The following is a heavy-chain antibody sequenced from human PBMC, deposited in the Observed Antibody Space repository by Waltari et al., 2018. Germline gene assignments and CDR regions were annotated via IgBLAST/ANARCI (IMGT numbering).Heavy chain of an antibody. Sequence: QMQLQQWGAGLLKPSETLSLTCDATGAPLNGYHWPRSGQSPGRGLEWIGEISPRGTTYYRPSLEVRVAISVDTSKNQLSLKLHSVTATDTAIYYCAKGHGYIYGPDYWGFDPWGRGTLVTVSS. V-gene: IGHV4-34*01. D-gene: IGHD5-18*01. CDR3: AKGHGYIYGPDYWGFDP. CDR1: GAPLNGYH. J-gene: IGHJ2*01. CDR2: ISPRGTT.